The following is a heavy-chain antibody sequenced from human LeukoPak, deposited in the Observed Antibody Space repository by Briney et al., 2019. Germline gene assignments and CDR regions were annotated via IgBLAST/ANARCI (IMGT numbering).Heavy chain of an antibody. CDR3: ARETLVAAVDDAFDI. Sequence: GGSLRLSCAASGYTFNNYYMSWVRQAPGKGLEWVANIKQDGGDKYYVDSVKGRFAISRDNAKNSLYLEMNGLRHLDTALYYCARETLVAAVDDAFDIWGQGTMVTVSS. CDR2: IKQDGGDK. V-gene: IGHV3-7*01. J-gene: IGHJ3*02. D-gene: IGHD6-13*01. CDR1: GYTFNNYY.